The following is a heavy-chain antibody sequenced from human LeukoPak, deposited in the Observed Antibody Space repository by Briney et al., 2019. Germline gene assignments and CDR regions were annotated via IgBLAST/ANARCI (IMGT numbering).Heavy chain of an antibody. CDR1: GFTLDDYA. CDR2: ISWDGGST. V-gene: IGHV3-43D*03. D-gene: IGHD5-24*01. J-gene: IGHJ4*02. Sequence: GGSLRLSCAASGFTLDDYAMHWVRQAPGKGLEWVSLISWDGGSTYYADSVKGRFTVSRDNSKNTLYLQINSLRDEDTAVYYCAKDDAWLQYNDWGQGTLVTVSS. CDR3: AKDDAWLQYND.